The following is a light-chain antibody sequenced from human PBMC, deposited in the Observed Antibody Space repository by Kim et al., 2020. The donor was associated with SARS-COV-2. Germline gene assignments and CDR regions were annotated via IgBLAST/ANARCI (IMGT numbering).Light chain of an antibody. J-gene: IGLJ2*01. CDR2: EVS. V-gene: IGLV2-23*02. CDR3: CSYVV. Sequence: SGSPGQSITISCTGTSSDVGSYNLVSWYQQHPGKAPKLMIYEVSKRPSGVSNRFSGSKSGNTASLTISGLQAEDEADYYCCSYVVFGGGTPADRP. CDR1: SSDVGSYNL.